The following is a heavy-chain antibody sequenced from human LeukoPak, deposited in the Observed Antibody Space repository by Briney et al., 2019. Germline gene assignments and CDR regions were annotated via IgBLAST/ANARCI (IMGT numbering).Heavy chain of an antibody. D-gene: IGHD6-19*01. J-gene: IGHJ4*02. CDR3: ARNRSVAL. CDR2: IKQDDSDK. V-gene: IGHV3-7*01. Sequence: PGGSLSLSCTASGFSFSNSWKSWGHQAPGKVLEGVANIKQDDSDKYYVDAVKGRCTISRDNANSSLHLQMNSLRAEDTAVYYCARNRSVALWGQGALVTVSS. CDR1: GFSFSNSW.